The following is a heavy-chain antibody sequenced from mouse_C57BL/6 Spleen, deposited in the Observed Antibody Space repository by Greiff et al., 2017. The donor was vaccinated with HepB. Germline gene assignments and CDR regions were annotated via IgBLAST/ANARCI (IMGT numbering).Heavy chain of an antibody. CDR1: GFTFSSYA. CDR3: ARGGLGEYFDV. CDR2: ISDGGSYT. V-gene: IGHV5-4*01. J-gene: IGHJ1*03. Sequence: VQVVESGGGLVKPGGSLKLSCAASGFTFSSYAMSWVRQTPEKRLEWVATISDGGSYTYYPDNVKGRFTISRDNAKNNLYLQMSNLKSEDTAMYYCARGGLGEYFDVWGTGTTVTVSS. D-gene: IGHD4-1*01.